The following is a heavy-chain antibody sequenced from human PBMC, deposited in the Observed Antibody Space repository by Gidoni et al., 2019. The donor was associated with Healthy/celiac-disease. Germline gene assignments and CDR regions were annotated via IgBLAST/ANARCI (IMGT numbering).Heavy chain of an antibody. CDR2: ISGSGGST. CDR3: AKDIVVVAATALFDAFDI. Sequence: EVQLLESGGGLVQPGGSLRLSCAASGFTFSSYAMSWGRQAPGKGLEWVSAISGSGGSTYYADSVKGRFTISRDNSKNTLYLQMNSLRAEDTAVYYCAKDIVVVAATALFDAFDIWGQGTMVTVSS. V-gene: IGHV3-23*01. J-gene: IGHJ3*02. CDR1: GFTFSSYA. D-gene: IGHD2-15*01.